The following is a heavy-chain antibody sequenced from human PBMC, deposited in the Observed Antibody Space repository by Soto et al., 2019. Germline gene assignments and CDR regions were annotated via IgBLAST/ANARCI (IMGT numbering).Heavy chain of an antibody. CDR1: VFTVSTNY. Sequence: VGSLRLSCASSVFTVSTNYMSCVRHSPGKGLEWVSVTYSGGTTYYADSVQGRFTISRDNSKNTLYLQMNSLRAEDTALYYCARAGDSSRWYAHAFDILGQGTMVKVSS. J-gene: IGHJ3*02. D-gene: IGHD6-13*01. CDR2: TYSGGTT. V-gene: IGHV3-53*01. CDR3: ARAGDSSRWYAHAFDI.